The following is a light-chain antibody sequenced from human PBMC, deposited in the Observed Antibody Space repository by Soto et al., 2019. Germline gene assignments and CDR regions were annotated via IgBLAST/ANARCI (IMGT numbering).Light chain of an antibody. CDR3: QQSYGNPIT. CDR2: VAS. CDR1: QSIRRY. J-gene: IGKJ5*01. Sequence: DIQMTQSPSSLSASVGDRVTITCRASQSIRRYLNWYQQKPGKAPNLLIYVASSLQSEVPSRFSGSGSGTDFTLTITSLQPEDFATYYCQQSYGNPITFGQGTRLEIK. V-gene: IGKV1-39*01.